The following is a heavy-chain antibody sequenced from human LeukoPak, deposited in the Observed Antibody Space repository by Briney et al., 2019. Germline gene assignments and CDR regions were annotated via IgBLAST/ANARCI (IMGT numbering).Heavy chain of an antibody. J-gene: IGHJ4*02. V-gene: IGHV3-23*01. CDR3: ANGAHPDSSHYYFDY. CDR2: ITGRGVST. CDR1: GFTFSRYG. Sequence: GGSLRLSCAASGFTFSRYGMSWVRQAPGKGLEWVSAITGRGVSTYNGDSVKGRFTISRDNSKNTVFLQMNSLRGEDTAVYYCANGAHPDSSHYYFDYWGQGALVTVSS. D-gene: IGHD2-2*01.